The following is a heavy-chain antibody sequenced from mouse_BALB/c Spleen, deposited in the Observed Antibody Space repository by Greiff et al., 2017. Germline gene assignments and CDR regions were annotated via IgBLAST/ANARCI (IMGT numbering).Heavy chain of an antibody. Sequence: EVKLVESGGGLVKPGGSLKLSCAASGFTFSSYAMSWVRQSPEKRLEWVAEISSGGSYTYYPDTVTGRFTISRDNAKNTLYLEMSSLRSEDTAMYYCARDQTTERGYAMDYWGQGTSVTVSS. CDR1: GFTFSSYA. CDR3: ARDQTTERGYAMDY. J-gene: IGHJ4*01. CDR2: ISSGGSYT. V-gene: IGHV5-9-4*01. D-gene: IGHD1-1*01.